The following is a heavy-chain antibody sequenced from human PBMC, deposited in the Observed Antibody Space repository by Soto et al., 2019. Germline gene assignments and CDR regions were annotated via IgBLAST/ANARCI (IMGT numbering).Heavy chain of an antibody. D-gene: IGHD1-1*01. CDR2: IIPIFGTA. Sequence: QVQLVQSGAEVKKPGSSVKVSYKASGVTCSSYAVSWVRQAPGHGLEWMGGIIPIFGTANYAQKFQGRVTITADESTSTAYMELSSLRSEDTAVYYCARAEVPRYGMDVWGQGTTVTVSS. V-gene: IGHV1-69*12. J-gene: IGHJ6*02. CDR1: GVTCSSYA. CDR3: ARAEVPRYGMDV.